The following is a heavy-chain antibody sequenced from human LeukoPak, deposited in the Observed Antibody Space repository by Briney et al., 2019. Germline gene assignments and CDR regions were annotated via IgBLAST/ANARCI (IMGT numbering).Heavy chain of an antibody. CDR1: GDSITKGGHR. Sequence: DPSETLSLTCSVYGDSITKGGHRWSWIRQHPGKGLEWIANIHYSGTTSHNPSLNSRVSMSVDTSKNQFSLRLTSLTVADTAVYYCARDAIVRGISDYYYVDVWGKGTTVTVSS. D-gene: IGHD1-26*01. CDR2: IHYSGTT. J-gene: IGHJ6*03. V-gene: IGHV4-31*03. CDR3: ARDAIVRGISDYYYVDV.